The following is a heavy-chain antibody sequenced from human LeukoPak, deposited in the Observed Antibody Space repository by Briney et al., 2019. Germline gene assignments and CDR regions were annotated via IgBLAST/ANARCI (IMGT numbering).Heavy chain of an antibody. CDR3: ARGEYSYGFLDYFDY. CDR1: GSSISSYY. V-gene: IGHV4-4*07. D-gene: IGHD5-18*01. Sequence: PSETLSLTCTVSGSSISSYYWSWIRQPAGKGLEWIGRIYTSGSTNYNPSLKSRVTISVDKSKNQFSLKLSSVTAADTAVYYCARGEYSYGFLDYFDYWGQGTLVTVSS. J-gene: IGHJ4*02. CDR2: IYTSGST.